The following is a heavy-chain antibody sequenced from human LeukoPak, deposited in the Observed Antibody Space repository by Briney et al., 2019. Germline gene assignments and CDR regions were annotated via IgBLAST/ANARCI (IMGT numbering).Heavy chain of an antibody. CDR3: ARDYYGSGIPNWSDP. CDR2: ISYDGSNK. CDR1: GFTFSNYG. J-gene: IGHJ5*02. Sequence: PGGSLRLSCAASGFTFSNYGMHWVRQAPGKGLEWVAVISYDGSNKYYADSVKGRFPISRDNSKNTLNLQMNSLRAEDTAVYYCARDYYGSGIPNWSDPWGQGTLVTVSS. D-gene: IGHD3-10*01. V-gene: IGHV3-30*03.